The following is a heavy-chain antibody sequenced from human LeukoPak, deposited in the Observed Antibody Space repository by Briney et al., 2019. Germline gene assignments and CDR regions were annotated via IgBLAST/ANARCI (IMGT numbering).Heavy chain of an antibody. J-gene: IGHJ3*02. D-gene: IGHD2-21*02. CDR2: INPNSGGT. CDR3: ARDCGGDCPHDAFDI. V-gene: IGHV1-2*02. Sequence: SVKVSCKASGYTFTGYYLHWVRQAPGQGLEWMGWINPNSGGTNYAQKFQGRVTMTRDTSISTAYMELSRLRSDDTAVYYCARDCGGDCPHDAFDIWGQGTMVTVSS. CDR1: GYTFTGYY.